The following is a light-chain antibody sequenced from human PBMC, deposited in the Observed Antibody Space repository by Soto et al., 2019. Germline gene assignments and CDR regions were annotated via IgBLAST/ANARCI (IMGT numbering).Light chain of an antibody. Sequence: DVQMTQSPSSLSAFVGDRVTITCRASQGIAPYLAWFQQKPGKVPKLLSYATSTLQSGVPSRFSGSGSGTDFTLTISSLQPEDSGTYYCQKYNSAPLTFGGGTKVEIK. V-gene: IGKV1-27*01. CDR2: ATS. J-gene: IGKJ4*01. CDR1: QGIAPY. CDR3: QKYNSAPLT.